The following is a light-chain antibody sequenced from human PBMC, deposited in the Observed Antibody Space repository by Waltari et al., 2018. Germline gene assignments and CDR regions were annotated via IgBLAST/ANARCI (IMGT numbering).Light chain of an antibody. J-gene: IGLJ3*02. CDR3: AAWDDSLNGRV. CDR2: SNN. V-gene: IGLV1-44*01. Sequence: QSVLTQPPSASGTPGQRVTISCSGCSSNIGNNTVNWYQQLPETAPKLLSYSNNQRPSGVPDRFSGSKSGTSASLAISGLQSEDEADYYCAAWDDSLNGRVFGGGTKLTVL. CDR1: SSNIGNNT.